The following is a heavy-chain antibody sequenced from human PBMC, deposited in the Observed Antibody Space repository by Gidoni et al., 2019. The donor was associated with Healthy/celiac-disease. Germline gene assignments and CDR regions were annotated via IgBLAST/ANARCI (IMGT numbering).Heavy chain of an antibody. V-gene: IGHV4-39*01. CDR1: GASISSSSYY. CDR3: ARHAQRVLLTTGVDY. D-gene: IGHD4-17*01. CDR2: IYYSGST. J-gene: IGHJ4*02. Sequence: QLQLQESGPGLVKPSETLSLTCTVSGASISSSSYYWGWIRQPPGKGLEWIGRIYYSGSTYYNPSLKSRVTIAVDTSKNQFSLKLSSVNAADTAVYYCARHAQRVLLTTGVDYWGQGTLVTVSS.